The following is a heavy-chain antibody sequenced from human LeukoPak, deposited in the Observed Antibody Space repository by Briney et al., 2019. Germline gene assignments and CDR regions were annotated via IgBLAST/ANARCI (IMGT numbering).Heavy chain of an antibody. CDR2: ISYDGSNE. CDR1: GFTFNYYS. D-gene: IGHD3-10*01. J-gene: IGHJ4*02. CDR3: AKGSLKSSGSFLGTSDS. V-gene: IGHV3-30*04. Sequence: TGGSLRLSCAASGFTFNYYSMHWVRQAPGKGLEWVAGISYDGSNEYYADAMKGRFTISRDNSKNTLYLQMSSLRAEDTAIYYCAKGSLKSSGSFLGTSDSWGQGTLVTVSS.